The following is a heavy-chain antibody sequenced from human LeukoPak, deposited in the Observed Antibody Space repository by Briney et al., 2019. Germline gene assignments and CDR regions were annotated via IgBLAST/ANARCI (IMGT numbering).Heavy chain of an antibody. CDR1: GYSFTNYW. D-gene: IGHD3-16*02. J-gene: IGHJ4*02. Sequence: GESLQISCRGSGYSFTNYWIGWVRQMPGKGLEWMGIIYPSDSDTRYSPSFQGQVTISADKSITTAYLQWSSLKASDTAIYYRARRYTSASGSDYWGQGTLVTVSS. V-gene: IGHV5-51*01. CDR2: IYPSDSDT. CDR3: ARRYTSASGSDY.